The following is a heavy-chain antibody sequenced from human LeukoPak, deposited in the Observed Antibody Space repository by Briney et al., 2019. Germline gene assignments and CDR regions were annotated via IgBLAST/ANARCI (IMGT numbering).Heavy chain of an antibody. J-gene: IGHJ6*02. D-gene: IGHD3-22*01. CDR3: AKKGWEGYYDSSGYFVRNYGMDV. V-gene: IGHV3-23*01. Sequence: GGSLRLSCAASGLTFSSYAMSWVRQAPGKGLEWVSAISGSGGSTYYADSVKGRFTISRDNSKNTLYLQMNSLRAEDTAVYYCAKKGWEGYYDSSGYFVRNYGMDVWGQGTTVTVSS. CDR2: ISGSGGST. CDR1: GLTFSSYA.